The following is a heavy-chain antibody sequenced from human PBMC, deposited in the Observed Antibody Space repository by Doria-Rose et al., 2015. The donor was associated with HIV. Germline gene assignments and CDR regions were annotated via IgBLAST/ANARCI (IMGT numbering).Heavy chain of an antibody. J-gene: IGHJ6*03. D-gene: IGHD3-10*01. CDR1: GGSISSYY. CDR2: INSRGST. V-gene: IGHV4-4*09. CDR3: ARFRPSPGIYYSLDV. Sequence: QVQLQESGPGLVKPAETLSLTCTVSGGSISSYYWNWIRQPPGKGLEWIGYINSRGSTPYNPSLKSRVTISIDTSKNQFSLKLSSVTAADTAVYYCARFRPSPGIYYSLDVWGKGTTVTVSS.